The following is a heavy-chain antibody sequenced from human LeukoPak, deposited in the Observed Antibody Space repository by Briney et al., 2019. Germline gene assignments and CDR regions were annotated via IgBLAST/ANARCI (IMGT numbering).Heavy chain of an antibody. CDR2: IKDDGRET. J-gene: IGHJ4*02. CDR3: AREPRGYSYGL. Sequence: GGSLRLSCAASRFTFSNYWMAWVRQAPGKGLEWVANIKDDGRETYYVASVKGRFTISRDNAKDSLYLQMNSLRAEDTAVYYCAREPRGYSYGLWGRGTLVTVSS. V-gene: IGHV3-7*01. CDR1: RFTFSNYW. D-gene: IGHD5-18*01.